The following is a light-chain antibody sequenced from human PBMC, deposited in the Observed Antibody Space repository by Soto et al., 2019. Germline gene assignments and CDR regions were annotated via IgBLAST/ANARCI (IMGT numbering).Light chain of an antibody. Sequence: QSVLTQPPSVSGAPGQRVTISCTGSSSNIGATYDVQWYQQLPGTAPKLLIYGNSNRPSGVPDRFSGSKSGTSASLAITGLQADDEADYYCQSYDSSLSAHYVSGTGTKDKVL. J-gene: IGLJ1*01. CDR2: GNS. CDR3: QSYDSSLSAHYV. V-gene: IGLV1-40*01. CDR1: SSNIGATYD.